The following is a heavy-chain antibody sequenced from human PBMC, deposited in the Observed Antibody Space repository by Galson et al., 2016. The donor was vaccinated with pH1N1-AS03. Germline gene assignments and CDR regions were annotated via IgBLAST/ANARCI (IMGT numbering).Heavy chain of an antibody. Sequence: SVKVSCKASGYRFNIYDMHWVRQAPGQRPEWMGWINTGNGNTKYSQKFQGRITITRDTSASTAYMELSSLKFEDAAVYYCTRTRGGTAVAGAAWLHWGQRTRVTVSS. J-gene: IGHJ4*02. D-gene: IGHD6-19*01. CDR2: INTGNGNT. CDR3: TRTRGGTAVAGAAWLH. V-gene: IGHV1-3*04. CDR1: GYRFNIYD.